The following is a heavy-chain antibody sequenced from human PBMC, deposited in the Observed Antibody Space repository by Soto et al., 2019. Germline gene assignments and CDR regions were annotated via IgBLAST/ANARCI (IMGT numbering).Heavy chain of an antibody. CDR3: AKNVGPRSPNSYFDK. CDR1: GFTFRSYG. V-gene: IGHV3-30*18. CDR2: ISFDGTNK. J-gene: IGHJ4*01. D-gene: IGHD1-1*01. Sequence: PWRALRLSCVASGFTFRSYGMHWVRQASGKGLAWVAVISFDGTNKYYADSVKGRFTISRGNSKNTLYLQMDSLRAEDTAAYYCAKNVGPRSPNSYFDKWGQGTLVAICS.